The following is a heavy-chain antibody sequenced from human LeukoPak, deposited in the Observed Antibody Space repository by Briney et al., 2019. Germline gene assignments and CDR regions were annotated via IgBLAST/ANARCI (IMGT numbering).Heavy chain of an antibody. CDR2: IKQDGSEK. D-gene: IGHD5-12*01. V-gene: IGHV3-7*01. Sequence: PGGSLRLSCAASGFTFSSYWMSWVRQAPGKGLEWVANIKQDGSEKYYVDSVEGRFTISRDNAKNSLYLQMNSLRAEDTAVYYCARDFSKRRGYSGYPSLDYWGQGTLVTVSS. CDR3: ARDFSKRRGYSGYPSLDY. CDR1: GFTFSSYW. J-gene: IGHJ4*02.